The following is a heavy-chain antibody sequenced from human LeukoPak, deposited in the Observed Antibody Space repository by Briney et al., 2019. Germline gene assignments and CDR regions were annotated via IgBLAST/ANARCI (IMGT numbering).Heavy chain of an antibody. V-gene: IGHV3-7*03. D-gene: IGHD1-26*01. CDR3: ARDKIVGATILDY. J-gene: IGHJ4*02. CDR1: GFTFSSYW. CDR2: LRQDGGEK. Sequence: GGSLRLSCAASGFTFSSYWMSWVRQAPGKGLEWVAHLRQDGGEKYYVDSVKGRFTISRDNAKNSMYLQMNSLRAEDTGVYYCARDKIVGATILDYWGQGTLVTVSS.